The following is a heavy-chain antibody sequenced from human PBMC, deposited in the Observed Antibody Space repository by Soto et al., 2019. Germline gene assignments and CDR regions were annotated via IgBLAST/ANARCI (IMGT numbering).Heavy chain of an antibody. J-gene: IGHJ5*02. D-gene: IGHD2-15*01. V-gene: IGHV3-23*01. CDR2: ISGSGFKK. Sequence: VGSLRLACAASGVIFENFGMSWVRQAPGKGLEWISSISGSGFKKYYADSVKGRFTISRDNSKSTVYLELNNLSAEDTAVYHCAKNQGVELVPLATVDWFDPWGQGSVVTVSS. CDR3: AKNQGVELVPLATVDWFDP. CDR1: GVIFENFG.